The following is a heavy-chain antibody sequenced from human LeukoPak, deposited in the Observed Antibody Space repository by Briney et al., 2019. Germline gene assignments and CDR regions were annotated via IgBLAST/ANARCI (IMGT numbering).Heavy chain of an antibody. J-gene: IGHJ4*02. V-gene: IGHV3-7*01. CDR3: AKVDYGNGGYYDD. CDR2: IKQDGSGK. D-gene: IGHD3-22*01. CDR1: GFTFSSCW. Sequence: GGSLRLSCTASGFTFSSCWMGWVRQAPGKGLEWVANIKQDGSGKHYVDSEKGRFTISRDNAKNSLYLQMNSVTADDTAVYYCAKVDYGNGGYYDDWGQGTLVTVSS.